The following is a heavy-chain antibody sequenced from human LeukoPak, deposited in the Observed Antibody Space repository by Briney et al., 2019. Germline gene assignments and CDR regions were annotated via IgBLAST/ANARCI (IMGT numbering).Heavy chain of an antibody. CDR2: ISSSGSTI. V-gene: IGHV3-11*01. CDR1: GFTFSDYY. D-gene: IGHD3-10*01. Sequence: GGSLRLSCAASGFTFSDYYMSWIRQAPGKGLEWVSYISSSGSTIYYADSVKGRFTISRDNAKNSLYLQMNSLRAEDTAVYYCARDRSPMVRGVINTIDYWGQGTLVTVSS. J-gene: IGHJ4*02. CDR3: ARDRSPMVRGVINTIDY.